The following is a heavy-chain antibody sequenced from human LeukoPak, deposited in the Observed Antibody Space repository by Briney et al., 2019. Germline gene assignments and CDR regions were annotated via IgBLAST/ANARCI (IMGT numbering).Heavy chain of an antibody. D-gene: IGHD2-2*01. V-gene: IGHV1-8*01. CDR2: MNPNSGNT. Sequence: ASVKVSCKASGYTFTSYDIKWVRQATGQGLEWMGWMNPNSGNTGYAQKFQGRVTITRNTSISTAYMELSSLRSEDTAVYYCAALHCSSTSCYLDYWGQGTLVTVSS. J-gene: IGHJ4*02. CDR1: GYTFTSYD. CDR3: AALHCSSTSCYLDY.